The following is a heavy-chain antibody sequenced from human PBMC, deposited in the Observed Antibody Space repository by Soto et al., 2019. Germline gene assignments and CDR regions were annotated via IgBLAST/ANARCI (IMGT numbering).Heavy chain of an antibody. Sequence: SDTLSLTCSVSGGTMSYGGYSWSWIRQSPGKGPEWIGSVFYTGFTSYNPSLESRVSVSVDTSKNQFSLKVSGVSAADTAVYYCATSQKGYNWNYFDHWGQGALVTVSS. V-gene: IGHV4-39*01. CDR1: GGTMSYGGYS. J-gene: IGHJ4*02. D-gene: IGHD1-20*01. CDR2: VFYTGFT. CDR3: ATSQKGYNWNYFDH.